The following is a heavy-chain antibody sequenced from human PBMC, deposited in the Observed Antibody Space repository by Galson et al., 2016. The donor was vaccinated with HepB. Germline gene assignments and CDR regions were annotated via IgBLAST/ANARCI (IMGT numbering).Heavy chain of an antibody. Sequence: SVKVSCKASGDTFTHYHMHWVRQAPGQGLEWMGIIDPSGGSTVYPQKFQGRVTVTRETSSSTVYMELSSLRSEDTAVYYCARDPCSVRSGGSCYFDFWGQGTLVTVSS. J-gene: IGHJ4*02. V-gene: IGHV1-46*01. D-gene: IGHD2-15*01. CDR3: ARDPCSVRSGGSCYFDF. CDR2: IDPSGGST. CDR1: GDTFTHYH.